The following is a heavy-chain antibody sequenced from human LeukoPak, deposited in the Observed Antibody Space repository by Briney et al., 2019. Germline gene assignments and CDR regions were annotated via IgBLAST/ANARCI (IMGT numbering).Heavy chain of an antibody. J-gene: IGHJ6*02. CDR1: GFTFSSYA. V-gene: IGHV3-23*01. CDR2: ISGSGGST. D-gene: IGHD1-26*01. Sequence: GGSLRLSCAASGFTFSSYAMSWVRQAPGKGLEWVSAISGSGGSTYYADSVKGRFTISRDNSKNTLYLQMNSLRAEDTAVYYCAKDQGGSYQGTHYYYGMDVWGQGTTVTVSS. CDR3: AKDQGGSYQGTHYYYGMDV.